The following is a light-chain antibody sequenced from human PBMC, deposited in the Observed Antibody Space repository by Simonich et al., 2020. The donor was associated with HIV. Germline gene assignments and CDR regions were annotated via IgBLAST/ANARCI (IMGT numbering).Light chain of an antibody. CDR3: QQYYTTPYT. V-gene: IGKV4-1*01. CDR1: QSVLYSSNNKNY. J-gene: IGKJ2*01. CDR2: WAS. Sequence: DIVMTQSPASLAVSLGERATINGKSSQSVLYSSNNKNYLGWYQQKSGQSPKVLIYWASTRESGVPDRFSASGSGTDFTLTISSLQAEDVAVYYCQQYYTTPYTLGQGTKLEIK.